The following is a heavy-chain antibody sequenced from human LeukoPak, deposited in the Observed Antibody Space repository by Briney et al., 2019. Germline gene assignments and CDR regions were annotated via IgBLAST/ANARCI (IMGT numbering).Heavy chain of an antibody. V-gene: IGHV3-53*01. Sequence: GGSLRLSCAASGFTVSSNYMSWVRQAPGKGLEWVSVIYSGGSTYYADSVKGRFTISRDNSKNTLYLQMNSLRAEDTAVYYCARGPSYSGSYHRDFDYWGQGTLVTVSS. J-gene: IGHJ4*02. CDR2: IYSGGST. CDR3: ARGPSYSGSYHRDFDY. CDR1: GFTVSSNY. D-gene: IGHD1-26*01.